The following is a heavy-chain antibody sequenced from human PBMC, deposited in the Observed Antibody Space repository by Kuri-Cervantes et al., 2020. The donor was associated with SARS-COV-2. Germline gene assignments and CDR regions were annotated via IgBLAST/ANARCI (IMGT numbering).Heavy chain of an antibody. CDR3: AKDPSKTPYYMDV. CDR2: IRYDGSNK. V-gene: IGHV3-30*02. CDR1: GFTFSSYG. J-gene: IGHJ6*03. Sequence: GGSLRLSCAASGFTFSSYGMHWVRQAPGKGLEWVAFIRYDGSNKYYADSVKGRFTISRDNSKNTLYLQMNSLRAEDTAVNYCAKDPSKTPYYMDVWGKGTTVTVSS.